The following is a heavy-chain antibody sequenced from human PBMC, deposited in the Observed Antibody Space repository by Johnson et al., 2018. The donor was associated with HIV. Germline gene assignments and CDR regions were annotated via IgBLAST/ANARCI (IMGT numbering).Heavy chain of an antibody. D-gene: IGHD3-10*01. CDR3: AKPYGSGSYDAFDI. CDR1: GFTFDDYG. CDR2: IKQDGSNK. Sequence: VQLVESGGDLVQPGGSLRLSCAASGFTFDDYGMSWVRQVPGKGLEWVANIKQDGSNKYYADSVKGRFTISRDNSKNTLYLQMNSLRAEDTAVYYCAKPYGSGSYDAFDIWGQGTMVTVSS. V-gene: IGHV3-7*01. J-gene: IGHJ3*02.